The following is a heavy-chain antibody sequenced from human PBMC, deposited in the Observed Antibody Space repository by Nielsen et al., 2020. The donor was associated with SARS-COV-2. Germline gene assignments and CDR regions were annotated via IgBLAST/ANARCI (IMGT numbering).Heavy chain of an antibody. CDR2: INSDGSST. V-gene: IGHV3-74*01. CDR1: GFTFSSYW. CDR3: ARGDYSGWFYYYGMDV. Sequence: GGSLRLSCAASGFTFSSYWTHWVRQAPGKGLVWVSRINSDGSSTSYADSVKGRFTISRDNAKNTLYLQMNSLRAEDTAVYYCARGDYSGWFYYYGMDVWGQGTTVTVSS. D-gene: IGHD6-19*01. J-gene: IGHJ6*02.